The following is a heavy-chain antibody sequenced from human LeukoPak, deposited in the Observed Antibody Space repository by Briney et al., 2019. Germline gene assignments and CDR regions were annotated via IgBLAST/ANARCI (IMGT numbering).Heavy chain of an antibody. Sequence: PGGSLRLSCAASGFTFSSYAMSWVRQAPGKGLEWVSAISGSGGSTYYADSVKGRFTISRDNSKNTLYLQMNSLRAEDTAVYYCARDPNRGYSYGYKDYWGQGTLVTVSS. CDR2: ISGSGGST. CDR3: ARDPNRGYSYGYKDY. V-gene: IGHV3-23*01. CDR1: GFTFSSYA. D-gene: IGHD5-18*01. J-gene: IGHJ4*02.